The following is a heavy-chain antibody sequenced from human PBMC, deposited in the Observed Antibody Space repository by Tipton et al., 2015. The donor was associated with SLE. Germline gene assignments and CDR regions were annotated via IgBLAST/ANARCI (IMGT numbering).Heavy chain of an antibody. CDR3: ASGEGTPFDY. CDR1: GGSISSGGYS. V-gene: IGHV4-30-4*08. Sequence: TLSLTCAVSGGSISSGGYSWSWIRQPPGKGLEWIGYIYYSGSTYYNPSLKSRVTISVDTSKNQFSLKLSSVTAADTAVYYCASGEGTPFDYWGQGTLVTVSS. J-gene: IGHJ4*02. D-gene: IGHD3-10*01. CDR2: IYYSGST.